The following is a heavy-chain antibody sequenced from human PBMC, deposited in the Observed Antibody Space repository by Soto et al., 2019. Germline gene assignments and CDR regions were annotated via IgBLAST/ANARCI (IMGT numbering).Heavy chain of an antibody. Sequence: QLQLQESGSGLVKPSQTLSLTCVVSGASISSGDYAWNWVRQPPGKSLEWLGYIYNSGGSYYNPSLQNRVSISLDRYKNHFSLNLDSVPDADTALYFCDRGDNNNDYYFDYWGQGTLVTVTS. CDR1: GASISSGDYA. V-gene: IGHV4-30-2*01. CDR2: IYNSGGS. CDR3: DRGDNNNDYYFDY. D-gene: IGHD3-16*01. J-gene: IGHJ4*02.